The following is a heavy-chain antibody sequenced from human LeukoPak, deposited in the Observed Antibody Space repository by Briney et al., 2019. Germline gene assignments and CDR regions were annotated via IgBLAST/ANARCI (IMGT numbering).Heavy chain of an antibody. V-gene: IGHV3-7*01. CDR1: GFTFSSYW. CDR3: ARMGYYYSIPTFFDY. J-gene: IGHJ4*02. Sequence: GGSLRLSCAASGFTFSSYWMSWVRQAPGKGLEWVANIKQDGSEKYYVDSVKGRFTISRDNAKNSLYLQMNSLRAEDTAVYYCARMGYYYSIPTFFDYWGQGTLVTVSS. CDR2: IKQDGSEK. D-gene: IGHD3-22*01.